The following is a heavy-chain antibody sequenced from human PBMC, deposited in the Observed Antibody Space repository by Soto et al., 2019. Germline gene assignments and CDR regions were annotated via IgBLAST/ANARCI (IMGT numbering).Heavy chain of an antibody. Sequence: ASVKVSCKASGYTFTNYYIHWVRRAPGQGLEWMGIINPSGGSTSYAQKFRGRVTMTRDTSTSTVNMELSSLRSEDTAVYYCARRPNYHDGYTYHGVYSMDVWGQGTKVTVSS. CDR1: GYTFTNYY. D-gene: IGHD3-16*01. V-gene: IGHV1-46*01. CDR2: INPSGGST. J-gene: IGHJ6*02. CDR3: ARRPNYHDGYTYHGVYSMDV.